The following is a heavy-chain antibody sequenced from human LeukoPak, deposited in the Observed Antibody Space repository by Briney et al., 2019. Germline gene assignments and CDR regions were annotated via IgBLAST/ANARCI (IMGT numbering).Heavy chain of an antibody. CDR3: ARLPAWAIPPQGFDY. J-gene: IGHJ4*02. CDR1: GYTFTSYY. V-gene: IGHV1-46*01. Sequence: ASVKVSCKASGYTFTSYYMHWVRQAPGQGLEWMGIINPSGGSTSYAQKFQGRVTMTRDTSTSTVYMELSSLRSEDTAVYYCARLPAWAIPPQGFDYWGQGTLVTVSS. CDR2: INPSGGST. D-gene: IGHD2-2*02.